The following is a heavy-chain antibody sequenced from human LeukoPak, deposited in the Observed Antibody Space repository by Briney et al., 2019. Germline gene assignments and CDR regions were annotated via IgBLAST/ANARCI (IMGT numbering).Heavy chain of an antibody. CDR2: ISSSGSTI. D-gene: IGHD3-10*01. V-gene: IGHV3-11*04. CDR1: GSTFSDYY. CDR3: AKVSRISITMVRGVISHFDY. Sequence: GGSLRLSCAASGSTFSDYYMSWIRQAPGKGLEWVSYISSSGSTIYYADSVKGRFTISRDNAKNSLYLQMNSLRAEDTAVYYCAKVSRISITMVRGVISHFDYWGQGTLVTVSS. J-gene: IGHJ4*02.